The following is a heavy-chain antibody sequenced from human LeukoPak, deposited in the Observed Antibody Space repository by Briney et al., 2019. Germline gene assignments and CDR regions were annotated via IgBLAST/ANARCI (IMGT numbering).Heavy chain of an antibody. CDR3: ATGFTSTSHDGY. CDR1: GFTLSGYW. CDR2: IKQIKNGGTT. Sequence: GGSLRLSCAASGFTLSGYWMSWVRRAPGKGLEWVGRIKQIKNGGTTDYAAPVKDRFTISRDDSINTLYLQLNSLKTEDTAVYYCATGFTSTSHDGYWGQGTLVTVSS. J-gene: IGHJ4*02. D-gene: IGHD2/OR15-2a*01. V-gene: IGHV3-15*01.